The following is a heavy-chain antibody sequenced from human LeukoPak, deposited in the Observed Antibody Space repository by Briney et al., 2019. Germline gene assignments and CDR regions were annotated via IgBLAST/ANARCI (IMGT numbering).Heavy chain of an antibody. J-gene: IGHJ4*02. CDR2: TRNKANSYTT. D-gene: IGHD5-18*01. V-gene: IGHV3-72*01. CDR3: ARETWIQLWLLDY. Sequence: GGSLRLSCAASGFTFSSYSMDWVRQAPGKGLEWVGRTRNKANSYTTEYAASVKGRFTISRDDSKNSLYLQMNSLKTEDTAVYYCARETWIQLWLLDYWGQGTLVTVSS. CDR1: GFTFSSYS.